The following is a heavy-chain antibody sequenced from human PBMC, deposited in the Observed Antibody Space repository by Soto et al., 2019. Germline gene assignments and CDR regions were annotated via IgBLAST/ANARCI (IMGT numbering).Heavy chain of an antibody. CDR3: AKSSGWYQLFDH. J-gene: IGHJ4*02. V-gene: IGHV3-9*01. CDR2: ISWNRGSI. CDR1: GFTFADYA. D-gene: IGHD6-19*01. Sequence: EVQLVESGGGLVQPGGSLRLSCAASGFTFADYAMHWVRQVPGKGLEWVSGISWNRGSIGYADSVKGRFTISRDNAKNSLYLQMNSLRVEDTALYYCAKSSGWYQLFDHWGQGTLGTVAS.